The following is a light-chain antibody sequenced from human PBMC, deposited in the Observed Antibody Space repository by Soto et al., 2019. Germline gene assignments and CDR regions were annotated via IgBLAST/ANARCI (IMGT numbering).Light chain of an antibody. V-gene: IGLV2-23*01. J-gene: IGLJ3*02. CDR3: CSYAGSSNWV. CDR1: SSDVGSYNL. CDR2: EDS. Sequence: QSALTQPASVSGSPGQSITISCTGTSSDVGSYNLVSWYQQHPGKAPQLMIYEDSKRPSGVSNRFSGSKSGNTASLTISGLQAEDEADYYCCSYAGSSNWVFGGGTKLTVL.